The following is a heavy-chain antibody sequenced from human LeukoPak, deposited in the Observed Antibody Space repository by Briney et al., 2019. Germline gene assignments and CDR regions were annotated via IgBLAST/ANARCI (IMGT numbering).Heavy chain of an antibody. CDR2: ISTTT. CDR3: AKPIGPRYGDYHNSCFDS. CDR1: GFTFSSYA. D-gene: IGHD4-17*01. V-gene: IGHV3-23*01. J-gene: IGHJ5*01. Sequence: PGGSLRLSCAASGFTFSSYAMSWIRQVPAKGLEWVSAISTTTYYADFVEGRFTISRDNSKNTLYLQMNSLRAEDTAVYYCAKPIGPRYGDYHNSCFDSWGQGTLDTVSS.